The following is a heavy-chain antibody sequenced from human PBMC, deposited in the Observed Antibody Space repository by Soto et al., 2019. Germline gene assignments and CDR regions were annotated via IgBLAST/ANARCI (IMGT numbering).Heavy chain of an antibody. CDR1: GYTRTELS. CDR3: ATAYSSSFDY. CDR2: FDPEDGET. V-gene: IGHV1-24*01. Sequence: ASVKVSCKVSGYTRTELSMHWVRQAPGKGLEWMGGFDPEDGETIYAQKFQGRVTMTEDTSTDTAHMQLSILRSEDTAVYYCATAYSSSFDYWGQGTLVTVSS. D-gene: IGHD6-6*01. J-gene: IGHJ4*02.